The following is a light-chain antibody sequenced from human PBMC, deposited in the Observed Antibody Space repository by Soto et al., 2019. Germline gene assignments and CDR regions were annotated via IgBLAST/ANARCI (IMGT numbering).Light chain of an antibody. CDR2: EGS. CDR3: CSYAGSSTFLYV. J-gene: IGLJ1*01. V-gene: IGLV2-23*03. Sequence: QSVLTQPAPVSGSPGQSITISCTGTSSDVGSYNLVSWYQQHPGKAPKLMIYEGSKRPSGVSNRFSGSKSGNTASLTISGLQAEDEADYYCCSYAGSSTFLYVFGTGTKV. CDR1: SSDVGSYNL.